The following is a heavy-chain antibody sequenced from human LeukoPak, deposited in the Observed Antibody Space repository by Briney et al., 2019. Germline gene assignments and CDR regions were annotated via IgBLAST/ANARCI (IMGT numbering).Heavy chain of an antibody. CDR1: GFTFSSHS. CDR2: ISSSSSYI. V-gene: IGHV3-21*01. Sequence: GGSLRLSCAASGFTFSSHSMNWVRQAPGKGLEWVSSISSSSSYIYYADSVKGRFTISRDNAKNSLYLQMNSLRAEDTAVYYCARGLRYFDWVDWGQGTLVTVSS. J-gene: IGHJ4*02. CDR3: ARGLRYFDWVD. D-gene: IGHD3-9*01.